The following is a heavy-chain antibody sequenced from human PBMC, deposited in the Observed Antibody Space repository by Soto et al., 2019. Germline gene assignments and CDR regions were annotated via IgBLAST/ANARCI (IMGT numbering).Heavy chain of an antibody. V-gene: IGHV1-58*01. CDR2: IVVGSGNT. J-gene: IGHJ6*02. CDR1: GFTFTSSA. CDR3: AAAAAAAQRWYYCGMDV. D-gene: IGHD6-13*01. Sequence: QMQLVQSGPEVKKPGTSVKVSCKASGFTFTSSAVQWVRQARGQRLEWIGWIVVGSGNTNYAQKFQERVTITRDMSTSTAYMELSSLRSEDTAVYYCAAAAAAAQRWYYCGMDVWGQGTTVTVSS.